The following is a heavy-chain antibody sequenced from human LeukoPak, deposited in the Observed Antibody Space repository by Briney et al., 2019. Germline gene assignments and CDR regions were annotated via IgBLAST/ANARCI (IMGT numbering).Heavy chain of an antibody. V-gene: IGHV1-2*02. J-gene: IGHJ1*01. Sequence: PWASVTVSCKASGYTFTGYYMHWVRQAPGQGLEWMGWINPNSGGTNYAQKFQGRVTMTRNTATSTAYMELSSLSSEDTAVYYCATPGVHYDPSGYYPFQHWGQGTLVTVSS. D-gene: IGHD3-22*01. CDR1: GYTFTGYY. CDR3: ATPGVHYDPSGYYPFQH. CDR2: INPNSGGT.